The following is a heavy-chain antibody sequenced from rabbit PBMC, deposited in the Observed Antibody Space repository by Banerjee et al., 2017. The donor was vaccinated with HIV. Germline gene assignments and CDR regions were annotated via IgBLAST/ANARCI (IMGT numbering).Heavy chain of an antibody. CDR3: ARAPYASSSGYYSL. CDR2: IDPVFGST. Sequence: QEQLVESGGGLVQPGGSLKLSCKASGFDFSSYGVSWVRQAPGKGLEWIGYIDPVFGSTYYANWVNGRFTASSDNARNTVNLQLNSLTAADTATYFCARAPYASSSGYYSLWGPGTLVTVS. J-gene: IGHJ4*01. D-gene: IGHD1-1*01. V-gene: IGHV1S47*01. CDR1: GFDFSSYG.